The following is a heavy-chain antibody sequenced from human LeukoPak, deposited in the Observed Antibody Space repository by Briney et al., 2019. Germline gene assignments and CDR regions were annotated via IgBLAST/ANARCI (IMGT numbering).Heavy chain of an antibody. Sequence: SSETLSLKCAVSGYSITGGFSWGWIRQPPGKGLEWIAAISYSGSTNYQSIVQSRLTISRDTCNNEFSLRLTSVTAADTAVSYCVREGAVPGIDPWGQRTVVTVSS. CDR2: ISYSGST. V-gene: IGHV4-38-2*02. J-gene: IGHJ5*02. CDR3: VREGAVPGIDP. CDR1: GYSITGGFS. D-gene: IGHD3-16*01.